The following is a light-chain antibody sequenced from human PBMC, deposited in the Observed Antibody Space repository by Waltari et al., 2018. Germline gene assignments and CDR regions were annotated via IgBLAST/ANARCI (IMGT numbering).Light chain of an antibody. J-gene: IGLJ1*01. CDR1: GSGGS. Sequence: QSALTQPPSASGSPGQSVTISCTGTGSGGSVSWYQQLPGKAPKLLIYEVSKRPSGVPDRFSGSKSGNMASLTVSGLQAEDEGDYYCSSDAVSNNFYDFGSGTKVTVL. V-gene: IGLV2-8*01. CDR3: SSDAVSNNFYD. CDR2: EVS.